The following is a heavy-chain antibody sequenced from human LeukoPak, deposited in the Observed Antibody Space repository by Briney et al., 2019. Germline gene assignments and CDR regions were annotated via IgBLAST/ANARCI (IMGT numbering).Heavy chain of an antibody. CDR2: INPNSGGT. Sequence: ASVKVSCKASGYTFTSYYMHWVRQAPGQGLEWMGWINPNSGGTNYAQKFQGRVTMTRDTSISTAYMELSRLRSDDTAVYYCARGIVLMVHAFGNIGFDPWGQGTLVTVSS. V-gene: IGHV1-2*02. CDR1: GYTFTSYY. J-gene: IGHJ5*02. D-gene: IGHD2-8*01. CDR3: ARGIVLMVHAFGNIGFDP.